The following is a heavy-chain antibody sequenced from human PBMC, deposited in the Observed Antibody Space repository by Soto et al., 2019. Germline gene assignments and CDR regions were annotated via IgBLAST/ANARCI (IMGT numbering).Heavy chain of an antibody. D-gene: IGHD2-15*01. V-gene: IGHV3-23*01. CDR3: ANVVETGPYYYYYYMDV. CDR1: GFTFSSYA. Sequence: GGSLRLSCAASGFTFSSYAMSWVRQAPGKGLEWVSAISGSGGSTYYADSVKGRFTISRDNSKNTLYLQMNSLRAEDTAVYYCANVVETGPYYYYYYMDVWGKGTTVTVSS. J-gene: IGHJ6*03. CDR2: ISGSGGST.